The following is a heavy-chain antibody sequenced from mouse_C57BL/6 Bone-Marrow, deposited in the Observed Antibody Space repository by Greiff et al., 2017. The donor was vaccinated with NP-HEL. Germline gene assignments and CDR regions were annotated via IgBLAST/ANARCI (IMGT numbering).Heavy chain of an antibody. CDR2: ISSGSSTI. V-gene: IGHV5-17*01. D-gene: IGHD1-1*01. CDR1: GFTFSDYG. Sequence: VKLMESGGGLVKPGGSLKLSCAASGFTFSDYGMHWVRQAPEKGLEWVAYISSGSSTIYYADTVQGRFTISRANAKNTLFLQMTSLRSEDTAMYYCARNSYYYGSSYGLDYWGQGTTLTVSS. CDR3: ARNSYYYGSSYGLDY. J-gene: IGHJ2*01.